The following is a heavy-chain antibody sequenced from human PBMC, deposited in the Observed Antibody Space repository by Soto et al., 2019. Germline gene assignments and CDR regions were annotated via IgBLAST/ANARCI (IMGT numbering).Heavy chain of an antibody. CDR2: IYYSGST. D-gene: IGHD2-21*01. CDR3: DRVHNVAPREFDC. Sequence: PSETLSLTCTVSGGSISSGDYYWSWIRQPPGKGLEWIGYIYYSGSTYYNPSLKSRVTISVDTSKNQFSLKLSSVTAADTAVYYCDRVHNVAPREFDCWGQGTLVTVSS. CDR1: GGSISSGDYY. V-gene: IGHV4-30-4*01. J-gene: IGHJ4*02.